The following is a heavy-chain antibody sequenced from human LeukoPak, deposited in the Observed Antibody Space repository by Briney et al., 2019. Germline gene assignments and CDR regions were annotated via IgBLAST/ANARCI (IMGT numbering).Heavy chain of an antibody. V-gene: IGHV4-39*07. D-gene: IGHD6-19*01. CDR2: IYYSGST. Sequence: SETLSLTCTVSGGSISSSSYYWGWIRQPPGKGLECIGSIYYSGSTNYFPSLKSRVTISVDTSKNQFSLKLSSVTAADTAVYYCAREYSSGWYYFDYWGQGTLVTVSS. CDR1: GGSISSSSYY. CDR3: AREYSSGWYYFDY. J-gene: IGHJ4*02.